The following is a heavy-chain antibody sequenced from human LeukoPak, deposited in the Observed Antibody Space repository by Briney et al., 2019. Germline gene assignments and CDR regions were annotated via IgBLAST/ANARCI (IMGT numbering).Heavy chain of an antibody. J-gene: IGHJ4*02. Sequence: SETLSLTCAVYGGSFSGYYWSWIRQPPGKGLEWIGEINHSGSTNYNPSLKSRVTISVDTSKNQFSLKLSSATAADTAVYYCASHSSGWRGYYFDYWGQGTLVTVSS. CDR2: INHSGST. V-gene: IGHV4-34*01. CDR3: ASHSSGWRGYYFDY. CDR1: GGSFSGYY. D-gene: IGHD6-19*01.